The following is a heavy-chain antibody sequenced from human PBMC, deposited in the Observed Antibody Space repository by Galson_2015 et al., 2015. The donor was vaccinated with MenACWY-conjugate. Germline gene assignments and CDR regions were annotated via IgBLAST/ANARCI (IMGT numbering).Heavy chain of an antibody. CDR2: IYYSGST. J-gene: IGHJ3*02. V-gene: IGHV4-39*07. CDR3: GRYCGSRNDAFDI. CDR1: GGSISSSSYY. Sequence: SETLSLTCTVSGGSISSSSYYWGWIRQPPGKGLEWIGSIYYSGSTYYNPSLKSRVTISVDTSKNQFSLKLSSVTAADTAVYYCGRYCGSRNDAFDIWGQGTMVTVSS. D-gene: IGHD2-8*02.